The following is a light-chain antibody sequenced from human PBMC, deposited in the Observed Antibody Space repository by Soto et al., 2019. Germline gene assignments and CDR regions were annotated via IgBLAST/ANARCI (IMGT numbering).Light chain of an antibody. V-gene: IGLV1-44*01. J-gene: IGLJ3*02. CDR1: SSNIGSNT. CDR2: NND. CDR3: AAWDDSLTAVL. Sequence: QSVLTQPPSASGTPGQSVTISCSGSSSNIGSNTVNWYQQLSGAAPKLLSHNNDQRPSGVPDRFSGSKSDTSASLAISGLQSADEADYYWAAWDDSLTAVLFGGGTKVTVL.